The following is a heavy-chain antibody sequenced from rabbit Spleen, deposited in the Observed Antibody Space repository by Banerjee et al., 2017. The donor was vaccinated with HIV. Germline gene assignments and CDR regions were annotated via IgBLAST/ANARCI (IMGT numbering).Heavy chain of an antibody. CDR2: IDSGSSGFT. V-gene: IGHV1S40*01. D-gene: IGHD8-1*01. CDR3: ARDAGSSFSSYGMDL. J-gene: IGHJ6*01. Sequence: QSLEESGGGLVKPGASLTLTCKASGFSFNSGYDMCWVRQAPGKGLEWIACIDSGSSGFTYSATWAKGRFTISKTSSTTVTLQMTSLTVADTASYFCARDAGSSFSSYGMDLRGPGTLVTVS. CDR1: GFSFNSGYD.